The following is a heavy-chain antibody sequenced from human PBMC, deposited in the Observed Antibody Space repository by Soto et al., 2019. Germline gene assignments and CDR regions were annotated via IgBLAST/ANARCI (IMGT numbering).Heavy chain of an antibody. Sequence: QVQLVQSGAEAKKPGSSVKVSCKASGGTFSSYAISWVRQAPGQGLEWMGGIIPIFGTANYAQKFQGRVTITADESTSTAYMELSSLRSEDTAVYYCARDKRSTCLGDYYYGMDVWGHGTTVTVAS. D-gene: IGHD6-25*01. CDR1: GGTFSSYA. CDR2: IIPIFGTA. J-gene: IGHJ6*02. CDR3: ARDKRSTCLGDYYYGMDV. V-gene: IGHV1-69*01.